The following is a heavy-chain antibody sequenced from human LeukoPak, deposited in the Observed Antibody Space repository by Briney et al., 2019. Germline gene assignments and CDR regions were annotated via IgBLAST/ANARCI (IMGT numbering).Heavy chain of an antibody. D-gene: IGHD5-24*01. CDR3: ASNRRDGYNF. Sequence: SETLSLTCAVYGGSFSGYYWSWIRQPPGKGLEWIGEINHSGSTNYNPSLKSRVTISVDTSKNQFSLKLSSVTAADTAVYYCASNRRDGYNFWGQGTLVTVSS. J-gene: IGHJ4*02. CDR2: INHSGST. V-gene: IGHV4-34*01. CDR1: GGSFSGYY.